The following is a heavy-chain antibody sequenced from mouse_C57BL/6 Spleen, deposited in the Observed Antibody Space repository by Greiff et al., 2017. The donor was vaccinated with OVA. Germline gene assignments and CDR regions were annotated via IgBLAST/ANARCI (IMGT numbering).Heavy chain of an antibody. J-gene: IGHJ4*01. Sequence: VQLQQSGPGLVKPSQSLSLTCSVTGYSFTSGYYWNWIRQFPGNKLEWMGYLSYDGSNNYNPSLKNRTTFTRDPSTNQFFLKLNSVTTEDTATYNCAREGFIATVVATRDGYLGDYWGQGTSVTVSS. D-gene: IGHD1-1*01. V-gene: IGHV3-6*01. CDR3: AREGFIATVVATRDGYLGDY. CDR1: GYSFTSGYY. CDR2: LSYDGSN.